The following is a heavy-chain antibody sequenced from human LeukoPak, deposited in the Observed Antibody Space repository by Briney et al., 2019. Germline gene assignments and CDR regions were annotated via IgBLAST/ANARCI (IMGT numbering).Heavy chain of an antibody. V-gene: IGHV4-39*01. CDR3: ARLLPLRDYYDSSGYIPGDY. CDR1: GGSISSSSYY. Sequence: SETLSLTCTVSGGSISSSSYYWGWIRQPPGKGLEWIGSIYYSGSTYYNPSLKSRVTISVDTSKNQFSLKLSSVTAADTAVYYCARLLPLRDYYDSSGYIPGDYWGQGTLVTVSS. CDR2: IYYSGST. D-gene: IGHD3-22*01. J-gene: IGHJ4*02.